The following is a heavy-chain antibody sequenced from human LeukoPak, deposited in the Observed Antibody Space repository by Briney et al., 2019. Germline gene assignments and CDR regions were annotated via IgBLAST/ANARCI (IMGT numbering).Heavy chain of an antibody. Sequence: GGSLRLSCAASEFTFVRYAMNWVCQAPGKGLEWVSYIGSSSFKIGYADSVKGRFTISKDNSKNSLYLQMDSLRVEDTAVYYCVRDPSYGSSWYYYMDVWGKGTTVTVSS. V-gene: IGHV3-48*04. CDR2: IGSSSFKI. CDR3: VRDPSYGSSWYYYMDV. J-gene: IGHJ6*03. D-gene: IGHD6-13*01. CDR1: EFTFVRYA.